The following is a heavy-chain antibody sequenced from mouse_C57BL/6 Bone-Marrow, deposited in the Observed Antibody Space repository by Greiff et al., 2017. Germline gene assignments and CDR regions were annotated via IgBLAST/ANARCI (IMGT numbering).Heavy chain of an antibody. J-gene: IGHJ1*03. CDR2: IWSGGST. CDR1: GFSLTSYG. V-gene: IGHV2-2*01. CDR3: ARRDSWYFDV. Sequence: VMLVESGPGLVQPSQSLSITCTVSGFSLTSYGVHWVRQSPGKGLEWLGVIWSGGSTDYNAAFISRLSISKDNSKSQVFFKMNSLQADDTAIYYCARRDSWYFDVWGTGTTVTVSS.